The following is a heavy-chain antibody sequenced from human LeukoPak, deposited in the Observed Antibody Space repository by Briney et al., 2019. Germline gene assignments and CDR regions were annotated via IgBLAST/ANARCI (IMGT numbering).Heavy chain of an antibody. J-gene: IGHJ4*02. V-gene: IGHV3-11*01. CDR1: GFTFSVYY. CDR2: ISSSGSTI. CDR3: ARDDGLGYCSSTSCLQFDY. Sequence: PGGSLRLSCAASGFTFSVYYMSWIRQAPGKGLEWVSYISSSGSTIYYADSVKGRFTISRDNAKNSLYLQMNSLRAEDTAVYYCARDDGLGYCSSTSCLQFDYWGQGTLVTVSS. D-gene: IGHD2-2*01.